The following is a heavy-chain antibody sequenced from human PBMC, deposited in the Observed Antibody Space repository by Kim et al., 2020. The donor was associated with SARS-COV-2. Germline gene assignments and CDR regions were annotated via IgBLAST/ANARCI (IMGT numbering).Heavy chain of an antibody. V-gene: IGHV3-21*01. Sequence: GGSLRLSCAASGFTFSSYSMNWVRQAPGKGLEWVSSISSSSSYIYYADSVKGRFTISRDNAKNSLYLQMNSLRAEDTAVYYCARARRGSSCYYYGFDYWGQGTLVTVSS. J-gene: IGHJ4*02. CDR2: ISSSSSYI. D-gene: IGHD3-22*01. CDR1: GFTFSSYS. CDR3: ARARRGSSCYYYGFDY.